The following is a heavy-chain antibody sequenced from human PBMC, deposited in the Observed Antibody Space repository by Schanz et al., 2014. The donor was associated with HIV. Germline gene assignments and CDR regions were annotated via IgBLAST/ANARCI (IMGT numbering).Heavy chain of an antibody. CDR1: GFPFAAYA. Sequence: EVLLVESGGGFVQPGGSLRLSCATSGFPFAAYAMTWVRQAPGKGLEWVSAIDGVGDNTYYADSVKGRFTISRDNSKNTVYLHMNSLRADDTAIYYCVKAYSSGFSGAGSWGQGALVTVSS. D-gene: IGHD5-18*01. V-gene: IGHV3-23*04. CDR3: VKAYSSGFSGAGS. CDR2: IDGVGDNT. J-gene: IGHJ5*02.